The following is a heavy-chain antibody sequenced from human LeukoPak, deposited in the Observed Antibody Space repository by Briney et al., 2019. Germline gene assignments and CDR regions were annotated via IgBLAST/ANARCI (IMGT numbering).Heavy chain of an antibody. CDR1: GYTLTELS. CDR2: FDPEDGET. Sequence: GASVKVSCKVSGYTLTELSMHWVRQAPGKGLEWMGGFDPEDGETIYAQKFQGRVTMTEDTSTDTAYMELSSLRSEDTAVYYCATTAATPDSAAAGPYYYYGMDVWGQGTTVTVSS. CDR3: ATTAATPDSAAAGPYYYYGMDV. V-gene: IGHV1-24*01. D-gene: IGHD6-13*01. J-gene: IGHJ6*02.